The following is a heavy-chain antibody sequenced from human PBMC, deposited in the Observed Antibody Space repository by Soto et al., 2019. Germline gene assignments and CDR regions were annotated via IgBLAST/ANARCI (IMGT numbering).Heavy chain of an antibody. Sequence: EVQLLESGGGLIQPGGSLRLSCAGSGFTFSDYGMNWVRQAPGKGLEWVSGLTWGGSAYYAESVRGRFTISRDNSKSILDVQMNSLRVEDTAVYYCAKERTSSTYDGMDVCGQGTPVTVSS. V-gene: IGHV3-23*01. CDR1: GFTFSDYG. CDR3: AKERTSSTYDGMDV. J-gene: IGHJ6*02. D-gene: IGHD6-6*01. CDR2: LTWGGSA.